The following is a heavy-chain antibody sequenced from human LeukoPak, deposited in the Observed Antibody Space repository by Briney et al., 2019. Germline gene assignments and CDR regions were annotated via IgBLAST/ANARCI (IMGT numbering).Heavy chain of an antibody. CDR1: GFTFSSYG. J-gene: IGHJ4*02. Sequence: GGSLRLSCAASGFTFSSYGMHWVRQAPGKGLEWVAVISYDGSNKYYADSVKGRFTISRDNSKNTLYLQMNSLRAEDTAVYYCAKPIRLSHRNYYGSGSYYAPFDYWGQGTLVTVSS. CDR2: ISYDGSNK. V-gene: IGHV3-30*18. D-gene: IGHD3-10*01. CDR3: AKPIRLSHRNYYGSGSYYAPFDY.